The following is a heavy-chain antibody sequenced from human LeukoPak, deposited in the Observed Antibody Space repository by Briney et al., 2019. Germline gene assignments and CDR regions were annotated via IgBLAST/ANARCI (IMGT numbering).Heavy chain of an antibody. CDR3: AKEVEYQLLQYYYYGMDV. CDR2: ISYDGSNK. CDR1: GFTFSSDG. J-gene: IGHJ6*04. D-gene: IGHD2-2*01. Sequence: GGSLRLSCAASGFTFSSDGMRWVRQAPGKGLERVAVISYDGSNKYYADSVKGRFTISRDNSKNTLYLQMNSLRAEDTAVYYCAKEVEYQLLQYYYYGMDVWGKGTTVTVSS. V-gene: IGHV3-30*18.